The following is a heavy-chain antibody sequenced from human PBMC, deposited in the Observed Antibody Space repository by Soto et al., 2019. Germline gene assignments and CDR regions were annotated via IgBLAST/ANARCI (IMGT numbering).Heavy chain of an antibody. Sequence: SETLSLTCAVYGGSFSGYYWSWIRQPPGKGLEWIGEINHSGSTNYNPSLKSRVTISVDTSKDQFSLKLSSVTAADTAVYYCARMSLYSPTWSYYYYGMDVWGQGTTVTVSS. D-gene: IGHD6-13*01. V-gene: IGHV4-34*01. J-gene: IGHJ6*02. CDR3: ARMSLYSPTWSYYYYGMDV. CDR2: INHSGST. CDR1: GGSFSGYY.